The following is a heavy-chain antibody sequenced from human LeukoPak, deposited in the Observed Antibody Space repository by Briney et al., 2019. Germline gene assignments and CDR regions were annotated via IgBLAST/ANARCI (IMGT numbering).Heavy chain of an antibody. V-gene: IGHV4-34*01. CDR1: GGSFSGYY. J-gene: IGHJ4*02. CDR2: IHHSGST. CDR3: ARGRKHDY. Sequence: SETLSLTCAVYGGSFSGYYWSWIRQPPGKGLEWIGEIHHSGSTNYNPSLKSRVTISVDTSKNQFSLKLSSVTAADTAVYYCARGRKHDYWGQGTLVTVSS.